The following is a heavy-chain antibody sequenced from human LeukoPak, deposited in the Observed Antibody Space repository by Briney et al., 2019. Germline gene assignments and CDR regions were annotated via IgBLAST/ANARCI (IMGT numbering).Heavy chain of an antibody. CDR2: IKQEGSEK. Sequence: PGGSLRLSCAASGFTFSSYWMSWVRQAPGKGLEWVANIKQEGSEKYYVDSVKGRFTISRDNAKNSLYLQMNSLRAEDTAVYYCARATYYDFWSGYFLAYYFDYWGQGTLVTVSS. D-gene: IGHD3-3*01. CDR1: GFTFSSYW. J-gene: IGHJ4*02. V-gene: IGHV3-7*01. CDR3: ARATYYDFWSGYFLAYYFDY.